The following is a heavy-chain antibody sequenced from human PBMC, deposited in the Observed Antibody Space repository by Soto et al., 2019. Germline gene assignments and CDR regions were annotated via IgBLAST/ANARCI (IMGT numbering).Heavy chain of an antibody. D-gene: IGHD1-1*01. CDR1: GYTFTSYG. V-gene: IGHV1-18*04. CDR3: ARDGAWNHKPFDL. Sequence: ASVKVSCKASGYTFTSYGFSWVRQAPGQGLEWMGWISNYNGNTNYAQKFQDRFTMTTDTPTSTAYMELRSLRSDDTAVYFCARDGAWNHKPFDLWGQGTLVTVSS. J-gene: IGHJ4*02. CDR2: ISNYNGNT.